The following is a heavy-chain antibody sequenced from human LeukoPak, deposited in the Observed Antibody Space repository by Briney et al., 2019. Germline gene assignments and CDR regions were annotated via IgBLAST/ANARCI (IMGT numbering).Heavy chain of an antibody. CDR2: ISPNSGGT. CDR3: ARDYCSSTSCYTGRDDY. D-gene: IGHD2-2*02. CDR1: GYTFTGYY. V-gene: IGHV1-2*02. Sequence: GASVKVSCKASGYTFTGYYMHWVRQAPGQGLEWMGWISPNSGGTNYAQKFQGRVTMTRDTSISTAYMELSRLRSDDTAVYYCARDYCSSTSCYTGRDDYWGQGTLVTVSS. J-gene: IGHJ4*02.